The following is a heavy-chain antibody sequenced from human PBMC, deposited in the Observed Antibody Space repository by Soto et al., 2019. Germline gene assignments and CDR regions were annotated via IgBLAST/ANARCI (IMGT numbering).Heavy chain of an antibody. CDR3: TRDDYDSRVRGAFDI. V-gene: IGHV3-49*04. J-gene: IGHJ3*02. CDR2: IRSKAYGGTT. D-gene: IGHD3-22*01. Sequence: LRXSCTASGFTFGDYAISWVRQAPGKGLEWVGFIRSKAYGGTTEYAASVKGRFTISRDDSKSIAYLHMNSLKTEDTAVYYCTRDDYDSRVRGAFDIWGQGTMVTVSS. CDR1: GFTFGDYA.